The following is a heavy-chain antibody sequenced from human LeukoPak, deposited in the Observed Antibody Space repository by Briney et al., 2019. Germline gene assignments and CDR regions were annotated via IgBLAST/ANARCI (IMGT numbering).Heavy chain of an antibody. V-gene: IGHV4-4*07. CDR2: TYTIGST. CDR3: ARDLEYSSSVRRYYYYYMDV. CDR1: GGSISSYY. D-gene: IGHD6-6*01. J-gene: IGHJ6*03. Sequence: KPSETLSLTCTVSGGSISSYYWSWIRQPPGKGLEWIGRTYTIGSTNYNPSLKSRVTISVDKSKNQFSLKLSSVTAADTAVYYCARDLEYSSSVRRYYYYYMDVWGKGTTVTVSS.